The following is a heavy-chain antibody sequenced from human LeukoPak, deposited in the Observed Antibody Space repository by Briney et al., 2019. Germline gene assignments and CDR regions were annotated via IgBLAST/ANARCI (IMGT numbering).Heavy chain of an antibody. D-gene: IGHD2-15*01. CDR1: GFTFSNYG. J-gene: IGHJ4*02. CDR2: ISLDSGST. CDR3: AKIVAGLDY. V-gene: IGHV3-23*01. Sequence: GGSLRLSCAASGFTFSNYGMSWVRQAPGKGLEWVSGISLDSGSTYYADSVKGRFTISRDNSKNTLYLQMNSLRADDTAVYYCAKIVAGLDYWGQGTLVTVSS.